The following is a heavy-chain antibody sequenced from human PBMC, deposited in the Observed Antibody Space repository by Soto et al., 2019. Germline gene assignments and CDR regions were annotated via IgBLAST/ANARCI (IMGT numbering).Heavy chain of an antibody. CDR3: AKVVVAATRGLFYFDY. V-gene: IGHV3-23*01. Sequence: PGGSLRLSCAASGFTFSSYAMSWVRQAPGKGLEWVSAISGSGGSTYYADSVKGRFTISRDNSKNTLYLQMNSLRAEDTAVYYCAKVVVAATRGLFYFDYWGQGTLVTVAS. CDR1: GFTFSSYA. J-gene: IGHJ4*02. D-gene: IGHD2-15*01. CDR2: ISGSGGST.